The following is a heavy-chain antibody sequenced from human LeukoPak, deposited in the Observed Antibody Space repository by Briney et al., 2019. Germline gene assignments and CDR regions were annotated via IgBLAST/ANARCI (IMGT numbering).Heavy chain of an antibody. CDR3: ARVRCSSTSCWGDYYYYGMDV. J-gene: IGHJ6*02. Sequence: ASVKVSCKASGYTFTGYYMHWVRQAPGQGLEWMGRINPNSGGTNYAQKFQGRVTMTRDTSISTAYMELSRLRSDDTAVYYCARVRCSSTSCWGDYYYYGMDVWGQGPRSPSP. CDR2: INPNSGGT. CDR1: GYTFTGYY. D-gene: IGHD2-2*01. V-gene: IGHV1-2*06.